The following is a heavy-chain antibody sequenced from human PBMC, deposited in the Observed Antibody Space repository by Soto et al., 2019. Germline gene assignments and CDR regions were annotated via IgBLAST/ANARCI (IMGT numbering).Heavy chain of an antibody. V-gene: IGHV4-30-4*01. CDR2: IYKSATT. Sequence: PSETLSLTCSVSGDSISNLDYFWAWIRQPPGQALEYIGYIYKSATTYYNPSFESRVAISVDTSKSQFSLNVTSVTAADRAVYYCARGSVDTVDSSGFYEYWGQGTPVTVSS. D-gene: IGHD3-22*01. CDR1: GDSISNLDYF. CDR3: ARGSVDTVDSSGFYEY. J-gene: IGHJ4*02.